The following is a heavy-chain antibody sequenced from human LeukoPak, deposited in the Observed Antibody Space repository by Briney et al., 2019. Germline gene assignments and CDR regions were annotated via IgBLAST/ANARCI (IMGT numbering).Heavy chain of an antibody. Sequence: SETLSLTCSVSGGSISSSAYHWSWFRQHPGKGLEWIGYIYYTGRTDYNPSLKSRVTMAVDTSKNQFYLKLSSVTAADTAVYYCARDIPIVGATDAFDIWGQGTLVTVSS. V-gene: IGHV4-31*03. CDR1: GGSISSSAYH. CDR3: ARDIPIVGATDAFDI. J-gene: IGHJ3*02. D-gene: IGHD1-26*01. CDR2: IYYTGRT.